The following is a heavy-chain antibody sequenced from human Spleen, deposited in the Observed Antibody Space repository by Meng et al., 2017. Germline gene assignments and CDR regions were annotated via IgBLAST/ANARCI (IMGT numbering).Heavy chain of an antibody. Sequence: QLQLQESGSGLVRPSQTLSLTFAVSGGSITTGRHAWGWIRQPPGKALEWIAYIYDSGNTYSNPSLKSRVTISLDRSTNQFSLKLRSVTAADTAVYYCAREVASPPYNWFDPWGQGTLVTVSS. CDR2: IYDSGNT. CDR3: AREVASPPYNWFDP. CDR1: GGSITTGRHA. V-gene: IGHV4-30-2*01. D-gene: IGHD2-15*01. J-gene: IGHJ5*02.